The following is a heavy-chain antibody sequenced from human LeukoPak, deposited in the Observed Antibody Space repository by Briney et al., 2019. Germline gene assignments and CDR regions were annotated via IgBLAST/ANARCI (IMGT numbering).Heavy chain of an antibody. CDR1: GFTFSSYS. D-gene: IGHD4-17*01. CDR2: ISSSSSYI. Sequence: GGSLRLSCAASGFTFSSYSMNWVRQAPGKGLEWVSSISSSSSYIYYADSVKGRFTISRDNAKNSLYLQMNSLRAEDTAVYYCAKKIYGGYNRFDCWGQGTLVTVSS. J-gene: IGHJ4*02. V-gene: IGHV3-21*01. CDR3: AKKIYGGYNRFDC.